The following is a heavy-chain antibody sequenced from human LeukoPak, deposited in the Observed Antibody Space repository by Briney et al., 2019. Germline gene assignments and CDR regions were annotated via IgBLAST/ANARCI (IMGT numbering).Heavy chain of an antibody. V-gene: IGHV3-30*18. D-gene: IGHD6-19*01. CDR1: GFTFSSYG. CDR2: ISYDGSNK. J-gene: IGHJ4*02. Sequence: PGRSLRLSCAASGFTFSSYGMHWVRQAPGKGLEWVAVISYDGSNKYYADSVKGRFTISRDNSKNTLYLQMHSLRAEDTAVYYCAKEARGGWPFDYWGQGTPVTVSS. CDR3: AKEARGGWPFDY.